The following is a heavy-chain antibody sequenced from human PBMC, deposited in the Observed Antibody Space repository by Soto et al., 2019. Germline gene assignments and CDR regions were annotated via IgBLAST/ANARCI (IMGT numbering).Heavy chain of an antibody. V-gene: IGHV3-13*01. CDR1: GFTFSSYD. CDR2: IGTAGDT. CDR3: ARGLSGSQPDDAFDI. D-gene: IGHD1-26*01. Sequence: VGSLRLSCAASGFTFSSYDMHWVRQATGKGLEWVSAIGTAGDTYYPGSVKGRFTISRENAKNSLYLQMNSLRAGDTAVYYCARGLSGSQPDDAFDIWGQGTMVTVSS. J-gene: IGHJ3*02.